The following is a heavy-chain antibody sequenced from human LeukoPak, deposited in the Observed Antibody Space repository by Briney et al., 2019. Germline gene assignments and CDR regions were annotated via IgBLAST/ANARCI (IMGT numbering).Heavy chain of an antibody. Sequence: ASVKVSCKASGYTFTSYGISWVRQAPGQGLEWMGWISAYNGNTNYAQKLQGRVTMTTDTSTSTAYMELRSLRSDDTAVYYCARVVVPAAADVNWFDPWGQGTLVTVSS. J-gene: IGHJ5*02. CDR1: GYTFTSYG. D-gene: IGHD2-2*01. CDR2: ISAYNGNT. CDR3: ARVVVPAAADVNWFDP. V-gene: IGHV1-18*01.